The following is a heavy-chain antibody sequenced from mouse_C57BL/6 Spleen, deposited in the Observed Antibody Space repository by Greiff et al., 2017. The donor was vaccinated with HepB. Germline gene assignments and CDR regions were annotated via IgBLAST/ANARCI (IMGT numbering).Heavy chain of an antibody. CDR1: GYAFSSSW. CDR3: AREHYGRDAMDY. D-gene: IGHD1-1*01. J-gene: IGHJ4*01. CDR2: IYPGDGDT. V-gene: IGHV1-82*01. Sequence: VQRVESGPELVKPGASVKISCKASGYAFSSSWMNWVKQRPGKGLEWIGRIYPGDGDTNYNGKFKGKATLTADKSSSTAYMQRSSLTSEDSAVYFCAREHYGRDAMDYRGQGTSVTVSS.